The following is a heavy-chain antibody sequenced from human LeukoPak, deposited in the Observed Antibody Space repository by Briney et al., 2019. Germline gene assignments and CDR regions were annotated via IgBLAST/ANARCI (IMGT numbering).Heavy chain of an antibody. CDR3: GIINWNWSGYGMDV. D-gene: IGHD1-7*01. V-gene: IGHV4-31*03. J-gene: IGHJ6*02. Sequence: SQTLSLTCTVSGGSISSGGYYWSWIRQHPGKGLEWIGYIYYSGSTYYNPSLKSRVTISVDTSKNQFSLKLSSVTAADTAVYYCGIINWNWSGYGMDVWGQGTTVTVSS. CDR2: IYYSGST. CDR1: GGSISSGGYY.